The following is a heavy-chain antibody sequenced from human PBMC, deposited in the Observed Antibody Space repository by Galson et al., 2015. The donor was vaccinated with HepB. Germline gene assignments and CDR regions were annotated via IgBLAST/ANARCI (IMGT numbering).Heavy chain of an antibody. Sequence: SLRLSCAASGFTFSSYAMSWVRQAPGKGLEWVSAISGSGGSTYYADSVKGRFTISRDNSKNTLYLQMNSLRAEDTAVYYCARKPGYYYDTVLWGQGTMVTVSS. V-gene: IGHV3-23*01. CDR3: ARKPGYYYDTVL. J-gene: IGHJ3*01. D-gene: IGHD3-22*01. CDR2: ISGSGGST. CDR1: GFTFSSYA.